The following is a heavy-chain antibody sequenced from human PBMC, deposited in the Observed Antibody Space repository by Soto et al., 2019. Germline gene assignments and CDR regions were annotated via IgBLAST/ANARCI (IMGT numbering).Heavy chain of an antibody. J-gene: IGHJ4*02. Sequence: PSETLSLTCAVYGGSFSGYYWSWIRQPPGKGLEWIGEINHSGSTNYNPSLKSRVTISVDTSKNQFSLKLSSVTAADTAVYYCARGGGSYRYWGQGTLVTVSS. D-gene: IGHD3-16*02. CDR3: ARGGGSYRY. CDR2: INHSGST. V-gene: IGHV4-34*01. CDR1: GGSFSGYY.